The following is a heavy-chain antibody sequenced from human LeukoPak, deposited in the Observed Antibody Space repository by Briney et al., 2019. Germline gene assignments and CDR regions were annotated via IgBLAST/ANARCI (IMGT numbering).Heavy chain of an antibody. Sequence: SETLSLTCGVSSEFFSGYYWGWIRQPPGKGLEWIGEINHSGSTNYNPSLKSRVTISVDTSKNQFSLKLSSVTAADTAVYYCARRPIAAAGKYYFDYWGQGTLVTVSS. CDR2: INHSGST. J-gene: IGHJ4*02. V-gene: IGHV4-34*01. CDR3: ARRPIAAAGKYYFDY. CDR1: SEFFSGYY. D-gene: IGHD6-13*01.